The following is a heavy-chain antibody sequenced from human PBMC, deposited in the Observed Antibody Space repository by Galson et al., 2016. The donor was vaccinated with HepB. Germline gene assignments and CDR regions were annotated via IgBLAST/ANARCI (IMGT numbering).Heavy chain of an antibody. CDR1: GFTFDIYA. CDR3: AKGCISTSCPFDS. D-gene: IGHD2-2*01. V-gene: IGHV3-23*01. CDR2: ISSSGETT. Sequence: SLRLSCAASGFTFDIYAMSWVRQAPGKGLDWVSVISSSGETTYYADSVKGRFTISRDNSRNTLYLQMNSLRAEDTAVYYCAKGCISTSCPFDSWGQGTLVTVSS. J-gene: IGHJ4*02.